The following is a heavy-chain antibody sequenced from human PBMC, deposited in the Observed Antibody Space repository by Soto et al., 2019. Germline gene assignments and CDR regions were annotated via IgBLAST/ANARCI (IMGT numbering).Heavy chain of an antibody. Sequence: QVQLVESGGDVVQPGRSLRLSCAASGFNFRAYGMHWVRQAPGKGLQWVAVMSSDASNTYYADSVKGRFTISRDNSQNTLYLQMNSLRPEDTAVYYCAKGSSSVYYYYYGMDVWGQGTTVTVSS. V-gene: IGHV3-30*18. CDR1: GFNFRAYG. J-gene: IGHJ6*02. D-gene: IGHD6-6*01. CDR3: AKGSSSVYYYYYGMDV. CDR2: MSSDASNT.